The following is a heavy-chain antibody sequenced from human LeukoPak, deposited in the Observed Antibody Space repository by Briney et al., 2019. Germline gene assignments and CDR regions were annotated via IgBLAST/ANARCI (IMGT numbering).Heavy chain of an antibody. V-gene: IGHV4-31*03. Sequence: SETLSLTCTVSGGSISSGGYYWSWIHQHPGKGLEWIGYIYYSGSTYYNPSLKSRVTISVDTSKNQFSLKLSSVTAADTAVYYCARGTSYYDSSGHDYWGQGTLVTVSS. D-gene: IGHD3-22*01. CDR2: IYYSGST. CDR3: ARGTSYYDSSGHDY. J-gene: IGHJ4*02. CDR1: GGSISSGGYY.